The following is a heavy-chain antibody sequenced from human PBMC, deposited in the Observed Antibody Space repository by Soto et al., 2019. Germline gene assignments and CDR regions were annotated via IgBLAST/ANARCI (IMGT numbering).Heavy chain of an antibody. CDR3: AATYYDILTGYPY. V-gene: IGHV1-58*02. Sequence: ASVKVSCKASGFTFSSTGMQWVRQARGQRLEWIGWIVVGSGNTNYAQKFQERVTITRDMSTSTAYMELSSLRSEDTAVYYCAATYYDILTGYPYCGQGTLVTV. D-gene: IGHD3-9*01. CDR1: GFTFSSTG. CDR2: IVVGSGNT. J-gene: IGHJ4*02.